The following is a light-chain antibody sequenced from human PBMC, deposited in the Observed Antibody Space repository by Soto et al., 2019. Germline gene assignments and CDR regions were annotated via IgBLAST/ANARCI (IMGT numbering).Light chain of an antibody. Sequence: EIVLTQSPGTLSLSPGERAVLSCPGSQSLSSTSLDWYQQKPGHGPRLLIYGASRRATGIPERLSAIESGTDLTVTISPMENEDFAVYFCQQYDTTPWTFGQGTKVDIK. V-gene: IGKV3-20*01. J-gene: IGKJ1*01. CDR2: GAS. CDR1: QSLSSTS. CDR3: QQYDTTPWT.